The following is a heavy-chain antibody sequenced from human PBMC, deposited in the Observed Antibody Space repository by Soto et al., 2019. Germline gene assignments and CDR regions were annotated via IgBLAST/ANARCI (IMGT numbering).Heavy chain of an antibody. CDR2: IIPILGIA. J-gene: IGHJ1*01. Sequence: QVQLVQSGAEVKKPGSSVKVSCKASGGTFSSYTISWVRQAPGQGLEWMGRIIPILGIANYAQKFKGRVTITADKSTSTAYMELSSLRSEDTAVYYCARDYGSGKPLQHWGQGTLVTVSS. CDR3: ARDYGSGKPLQH. CDR1: GGTFSSYT. V-gene: IGHV1-69*08. D-gene: IGHD3-10*01.